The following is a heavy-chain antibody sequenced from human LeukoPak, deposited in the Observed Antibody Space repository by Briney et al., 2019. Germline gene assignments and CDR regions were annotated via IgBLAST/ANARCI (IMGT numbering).Heavy chain of an antibody. Sequence: GASVKVSCKASGGTFSSYSISWVRQAPGQGLEWMGGIIPIFDTADCAQKFQGRVTITADESTSTAYMELSSLRSEDTAVFYCARISLGAIWGYYYGMDVWGQGTTVTVSS. J-gene: IGHJ6*02. D-gene: IGHD1-26*01. CDR3: ARISLGAIWGYYYGMDV. CDR2: IIPIFDTA. V-gene: IGHV1-69*13. CDR1: GGTFSSYS.